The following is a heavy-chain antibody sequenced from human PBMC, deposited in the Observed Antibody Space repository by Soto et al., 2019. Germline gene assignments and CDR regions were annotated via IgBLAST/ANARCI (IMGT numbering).Heavy chain of an antibody. D-gene: IGHD2-8*01. Sequence: SETLSLTCTVSGGSISSSSYYWGWIRQPPGKGLEWIGSIYYSGSTYYNPSLKSRVTISVDTSKNQFSLKLSSVTAADTAVYYCVRRGYCANGVCYKEYSPFDYWGQGNLVTVSS. CDR1: GGSISSSSYY. CDR2: IYYSGST. J-gene: IGHJ4*02. V-gene: IGHV4-39*01. CDR3: VRRGYCANGVCYKEYSPFDY.